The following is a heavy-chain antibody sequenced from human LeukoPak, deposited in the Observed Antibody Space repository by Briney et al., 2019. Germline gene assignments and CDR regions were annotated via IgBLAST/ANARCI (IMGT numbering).Heavy chain of an antibody. CDR3: ARDRYYDSSGYYYSDY. J-gene: IGHJ4*02. D-gene: IGHD3-22*01. CDR1: GFTVSSNY. Sequence: YPGGSPRLSCAASGFTVSSNYMSWVRQAPGKGLEWISVIYSGGSTYYADSVKGRLTISRDNSKNTLYLQMNSLRAEDTAVYYCARDRYYDSSGYYYSDYWGQGTLVTVSS. CDR2: IYSGGST. V-gene: IGHV3-66*01.